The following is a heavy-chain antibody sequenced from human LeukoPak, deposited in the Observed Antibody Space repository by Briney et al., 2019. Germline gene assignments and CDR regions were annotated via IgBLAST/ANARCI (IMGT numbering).Heavy chain of an antibody. D-gene: IGHD3-16*01. Sequence: GASVKVSRKASGYTFTSYYMHWVRQAPGQGLEWMGIINPSGGSTSYAQKFQGRVTMTRDTSTSTVYMELSSLRSEDTAVYYCARDWGRLPTFDYWGQGTLVTVSS. J-gene: IGHJ4*02. CDR3: ARDWGRLPTFDY. CDR1: GYTFTSYY. V-gene: IGHV1-46*01. CDR2: INPSGGST.